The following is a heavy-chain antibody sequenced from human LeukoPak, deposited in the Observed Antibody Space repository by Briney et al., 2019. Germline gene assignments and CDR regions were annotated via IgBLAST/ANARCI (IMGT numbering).Heavy chain of an antibody. V-gene: IGHV4-31*03. CDR2: IYYSGST. J-gene: IGHJ4*02. CDR3: ARLQMTTVTFDY. CDR1: GGSISSGGYY. Sequence: SETLSLTCTVSGGSISSGGYYWSWIRQHPGKGLEWIGYIYYSGSTYYNPSLKSRVTITVDTSKNQFSLKLSSVTAADTAVYYCARLQMTTVTFDYWGQGTLVTVSS. D-gene: IGHD4-17*01.